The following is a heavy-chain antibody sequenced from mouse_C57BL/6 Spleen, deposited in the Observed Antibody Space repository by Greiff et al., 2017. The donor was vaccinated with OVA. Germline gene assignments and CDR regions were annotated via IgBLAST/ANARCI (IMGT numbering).Heavy chain of an antibody. CDR2: IWSDGST. D-gene: IGHD1-1*01. Sequence: VQLQESGPGLVAPSQSLSITCTASGFSLTSYGVHWVRQPPGQGLEWLVVIWSDGSTTYNSALNSRLSISKYNSTSQVFLRMNSLQTDETAMYDRGRHEGNYSFLEDGGKGTTLTVSS. V-gene: IGHV2-6-1*01. CDR3: GRHEGNYSFLED. J-gene: IGHJ1*03. CDR1: GFSLTSYG.